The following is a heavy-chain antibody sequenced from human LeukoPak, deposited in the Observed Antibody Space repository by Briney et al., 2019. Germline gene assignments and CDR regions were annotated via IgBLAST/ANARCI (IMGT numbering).Heavy chain of an antibody. D-gene: IGHD3-22*01. J-gene: IGHJ3*02. V-gene: IGHV3-23*01. Sequence: PGGSLRLSCAASGFTFSNYAMSWVRQAPGKGLEWVSAISGSGGSTYYADSVKGRFTISRDNSKNTLYLQMNSLSAEDTAVYYCAKALWASYYDSRGLDAFDIWGQGTMVTVSS. CDR3: AKALWASYYDSRGLDAFDI. CDR2: ISGSGGST. CDR1: GFTFSNYA.